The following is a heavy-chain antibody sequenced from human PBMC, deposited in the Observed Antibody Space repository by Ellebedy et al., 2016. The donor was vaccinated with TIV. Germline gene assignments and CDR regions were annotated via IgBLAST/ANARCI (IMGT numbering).Heavy chain of an antibody. Sequence: ASVKVSCKASGGTFSSYYMHWVRQAPGQGLEWMGIINPSGGSTSYAQKFQGRVTMTRDTFTSTVYMELSSLRSEDTAVYYCAREPSRNSSTLYYYGMDVWGQGTTVTVSS. J-gene: IGHJ6*02. D-gene: IGHD4-23*01. CDR2: INPSGGST. CDR3: AREPSRNSSTLYYYGMDV. V-gene: IGHV1-46*01. CDR1: GGTFSSYY.